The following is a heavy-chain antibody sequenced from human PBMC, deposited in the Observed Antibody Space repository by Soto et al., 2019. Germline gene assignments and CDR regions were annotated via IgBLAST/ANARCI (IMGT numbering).Heavy chain of an antibody. CDR2: MNPNTGNT. CDR1: GYTFTDYD. Sequence: QVPLVQSGAEVKKPGAPVKVSCKASGYTFTDYDINWVRQATGQGLEWMGWMNPNTGNTRYAQNFQGRLIMTRDTSISTAYMELSSLRSEDTAVYYCARGKLATMTDFWGQGTLVTVSS. CDR3: ARGKLATMTDF. V-gene: IGHV1-8*01. J-gene: IGHJ4*02. D-gene: IGHD5-12*01.